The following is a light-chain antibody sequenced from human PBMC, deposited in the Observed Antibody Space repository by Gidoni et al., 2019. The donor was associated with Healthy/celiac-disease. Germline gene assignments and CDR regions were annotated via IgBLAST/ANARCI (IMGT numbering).Light chain of an antibody. V-gene: IGKV1-12*01. CDR3: QQANSFPLT. CDR1: PCISSC. CDR2: AAS. Sequence: DIQMTQYPSSVSASVGDRVNITCLANPCISSCLSWYQQKPWKAPKLLIYAASSLQCVVSSRFSGSGAGTYFTLTISSLQPEDFATYYCQQANSFPLTFXGXTKVEIK. J-gene: IGKJ4*01.